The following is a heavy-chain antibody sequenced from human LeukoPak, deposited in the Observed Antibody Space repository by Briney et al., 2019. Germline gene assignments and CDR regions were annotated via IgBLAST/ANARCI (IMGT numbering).Heavy chain of an antibody. Sequence: NTSETLSLTCTVSGGSISSYYWSWIRQPPGKGLEWIGYIYYSGSTNYNPSLKSRVTISVDTSKNQFSLKLSSVTAADTAVYYCASSIVVVPAPDYYYYYMDVWGKGTTVTVSS. D-gene: IGHD2-2*01. V-gene: IGHV4-59*01. CDR1: GGSISSYY. J-gene: IGHJ6*03. CDR2: IYYSGST. CDR3: ASSIVVVPAPDYYYYYMDV.